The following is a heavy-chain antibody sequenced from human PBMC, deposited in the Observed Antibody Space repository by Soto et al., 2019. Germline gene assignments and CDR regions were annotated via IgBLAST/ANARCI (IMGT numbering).Heavy chain of an antibody. Sequence: QVTLKESGPVLVKPTETLTLTCTVSGFSLSNARMGVSWIRQPPGKALEWLAHIFENDEESYNTSLRSRLTISRDTSKNQVVLTMTNMDPVDTATYYCARMGDYYDNAGDAFDLWGQGTRVTVSS. CDR1: GFSLSNARMG. D-gene: IGHD3-22*01. J-gene: IGHJ3*01. CDR3: ARMGDYYDNAGDAFDL. V-gene: IGHV2-26*01. CDR2: IFENDEE.